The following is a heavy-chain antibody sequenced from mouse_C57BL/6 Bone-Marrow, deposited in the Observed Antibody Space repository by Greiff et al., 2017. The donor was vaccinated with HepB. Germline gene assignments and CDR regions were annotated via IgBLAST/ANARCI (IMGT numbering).Heavy chain of an antibody. CDR3: ARGGDYFDY. Sequence: QVQLKESGAELARPGASVKLSCKASGYTFTSYGISWVKQRTGQGLEWIGESYPRSGNTYYNEKLKGKATLTADKSYSTAYMELRSVTSEDSAVYICARGGDYFDYWGQGTTLTVSS. V-gene: IGHV1-81*01. CDR2: SYPRSGNT. J-gene: IGHJ2*01. CDR1: GYTFTSYG.